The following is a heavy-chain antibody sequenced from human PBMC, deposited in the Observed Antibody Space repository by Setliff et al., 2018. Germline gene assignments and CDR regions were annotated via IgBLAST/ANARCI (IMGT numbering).Heavy chain of an antibody. CDR1: GFIFSSYW. J-gene: IGHJ4*02. CDR2: INQDGSGK. D-gene: IGHD6-6*01. Sequence: GGSLRLSCAASGFIFSSYWMNWVRQAPGKGLEWVATINQDGSGKYYVDSVKGRFTISRDNAKNSLYLQMDSPRAEDTAVYYCATYKRSSSFDFWGQGTQVTVSS. CDR3: ATYKRSSSFDF. V-gene: IGHV3-7*03.